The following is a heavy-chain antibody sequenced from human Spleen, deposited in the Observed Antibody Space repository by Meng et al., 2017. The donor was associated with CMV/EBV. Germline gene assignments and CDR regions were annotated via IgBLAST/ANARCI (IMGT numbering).Heavy chain of an antibody. J-gene: IGHJ5*02. Sequence: GESLKISCAGSGFIFSSYAMTWVRQAPGKGLEWVSGISGSGDSTYYADSVKGRFTISRDNSKNTLYLQLNSLRAEDTAVYYCATGGVVVPTARDRFDPWGQGTLVTVSS. CDR3: ATGGVVVPTARDRFDP. CDR2: ISGSGDST. CDR1: GFIFSSYA. V-gene: IGHV3-23*01. D-gene: IGHD2-2*01.